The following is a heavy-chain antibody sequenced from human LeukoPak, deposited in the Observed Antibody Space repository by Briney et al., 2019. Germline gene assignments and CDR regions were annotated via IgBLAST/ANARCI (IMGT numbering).Heavy chain of an antibody. V-gene: IGHV3-30*03. CDR2: ISYDGSNK. CDR1: GFTFSSYG. D-gene: IGHD4-23*01. Sequence: PGGSLRLSCAASGFTFSSYGMHWVRQAPGKGLEWVAVISYDGSNKYYADSVKGRFTISRDNSKNTLYLQMNSLRAEDTAVYYCARGGGGNSGPILPFDYWGQGTLVTVSS. CDR3: ARGGGGNSGPILPFDY. J-gene: IGHJ4*02.